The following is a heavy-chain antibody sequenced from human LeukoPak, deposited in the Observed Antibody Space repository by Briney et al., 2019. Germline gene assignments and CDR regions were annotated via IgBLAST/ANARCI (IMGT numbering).Heavy chain of an antibody. J-gene: IGHJ6*03. CDR3: AREGYCSGGSCYSDYYYYMDV. CDR1: GYTFTSYT. Sequence: ASVKVSCKASGYTFTSYTIHWVRQAPGQRLEWMGWINAGNVNTKYSQEFQDRVTITRDTSASTAYMELSSLRSEDTAVYYCAREGYCSGGSCYSDYYYYMDVWGKGTTVTISS. CDR2: INAGNVNT. V-gene: IGHV1-3*03. D-gene: IGHD2-15*01.